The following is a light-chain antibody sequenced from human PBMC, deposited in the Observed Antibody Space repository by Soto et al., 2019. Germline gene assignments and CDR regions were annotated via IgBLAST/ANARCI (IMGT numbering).Light chain of an antibody. CDR3: QQYNNWPPIT. CDR2: GAS. Sequence: ERVMTQSPATLSVSPGARAPLSCRASQSVSSNLAWYQQNPGQAPRLFIYGASTRATAIPPRFSGSGSGTEFTLTISSLQSEDFAVYYCQQYNNWPPITFGQGTRLEIK. CDR1: QSVSSN. J-gene: IGKJ5*01. V-gene: IGKV3-15*01.